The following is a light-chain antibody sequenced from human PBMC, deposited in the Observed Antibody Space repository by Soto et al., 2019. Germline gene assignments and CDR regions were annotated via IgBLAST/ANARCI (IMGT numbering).Light chain of an antibody. V-gene: IGLV2-8*01. CDR1: SSDVGNYND. J-gene: IGLJ2*01. CDR2: EVT. Sequence: QSVLTQPPSASGAPGQSVAISFTGTSSDVGNYNDVSWYQHHPGKAPKLMIYEVTTRPSGVPDRFSGSKSGNTAALTVSGVQDEDEADYYCTSTAGSNTLIFGGGTKLTVL. CDR3: TSTAGSNTLI.